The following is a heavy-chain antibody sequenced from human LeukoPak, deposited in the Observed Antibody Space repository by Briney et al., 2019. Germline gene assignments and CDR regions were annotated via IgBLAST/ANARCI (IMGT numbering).Heavy chain of an antibody. Sequence: SETLSLTCTVSGGSISSGGYYWSWIRQHPGKGLEWIGYIYYSGSTYYNPSLKSRVTISVDTSKNQFSLKLSSVTAADTAVYYCARAPWNDYYYYYGMDVWGQGTTVTVSS. CDR2: IYYSGST. D-gene: IGHD1-1*01. V-gene: IGHV4-31*03. J-gene: IGHJ6*02. CDR3: ARAPWNDYYYYYGMDV. CDR1: GGSISSGGYY.